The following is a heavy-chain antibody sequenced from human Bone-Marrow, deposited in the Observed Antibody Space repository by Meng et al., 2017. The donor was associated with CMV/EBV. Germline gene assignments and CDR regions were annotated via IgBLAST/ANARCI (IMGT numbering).Heavy chain of an antibody. Sequence: GGSLRLSRAASGFTVSSNYMSWVRQAPGKGLEWVSVIYSCGSTYYADSVKGRFTISRDNSKNTLYLQMNSLRAEDTAVYYCARIKLITTEPPDYWGQGTLVTVSS. CDR1: GFTVSSNY. J-gene: IGHJ4*02. D-gene: IGHD3-22*01. CDR2: IYSCGST. CDR3: ARIKLITTEPPDY. V-gene: IGHV3-66*03.